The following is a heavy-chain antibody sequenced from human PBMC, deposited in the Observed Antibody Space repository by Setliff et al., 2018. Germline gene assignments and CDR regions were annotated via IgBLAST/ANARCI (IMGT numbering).Heavy chain of an antibody. CDR2: ITSTSKSI. Sequence: PGGSLRLSCAASGFTFSIYSINWVRQAPGKGLEWVLSITSTSKSIYYADSVKGRFTISRDNAKNTLYLQMNSLRAEDTAVYYCARAARIAAAGPFDYWGQGTLVTVPQ. V-gene: IGHV3-21*01. D-gene: IGHD6-13*01. CDR3: ARAARIAAAGPFDY. J-gene: IGHJ4*02. CDR1: GFTFSIYS.